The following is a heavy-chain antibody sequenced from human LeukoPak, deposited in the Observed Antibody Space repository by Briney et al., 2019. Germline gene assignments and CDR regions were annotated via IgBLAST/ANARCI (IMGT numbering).Heavy chain of an antibody. CDR2: IKVDGSEK. Sequence: GGSLRLSCAASGFTFSGFWMSWVRQAPGRGLEWVANIKVDGSEKNYVDSVRGRFTISRDNAKNSLYLQMNSLRAEDTAVYYCTRNGRSLDYWGQGTLVTVSS. CDR1: GFTFSGFW. CDR3: TRNGRSLDY. D-gene: IGHD2-15*01. V-gene: IGHV3-7*01. J-gene: IGHJ4*02.